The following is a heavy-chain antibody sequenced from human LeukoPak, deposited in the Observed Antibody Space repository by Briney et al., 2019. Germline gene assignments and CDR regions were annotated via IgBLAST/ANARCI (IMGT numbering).Heavy chain of an antibody. Sequence: GGSLRLSCAASGFTLSNSEMDWVRQAPGKGLEWVAHIRSDNTVMYADSLKDRFTISSDKATNSLYLQMNSLRVEDTGVYYCARDVPTQPIYSGYDAFDVWGQGTMVTVSS. CDR1: GFTLSNSE. J-gene: IGHJ3*01. CDR2: IRSDNTV. D-gene: IGHD5-12*01. V-gene: IGHV3-48*03. CDR3: ARDVPTQPIYSGYDAFDV.